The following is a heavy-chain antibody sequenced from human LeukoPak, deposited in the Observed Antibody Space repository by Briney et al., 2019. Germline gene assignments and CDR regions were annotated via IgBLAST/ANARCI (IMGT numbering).Heavy chain of an antibody. V-gene: IGHV4-59*01. Sequence: PSETLSLTCTVSGGSISSYYWSWIRQPPGKGLEWIGNIYDGGSTKYNPSLKSRVTISVDTSKNQFSLKLSSVTAADTAVYYCARETGVLDTAMVKAFDIWGQGTMVTVSS. CDR2: IYDGGST. D-gene: IGHD5-18*01. CDR3: ARETGVLDTAMVKAFDI. J-gene: IGHJ3*02. CDR1: GGSISSYY.